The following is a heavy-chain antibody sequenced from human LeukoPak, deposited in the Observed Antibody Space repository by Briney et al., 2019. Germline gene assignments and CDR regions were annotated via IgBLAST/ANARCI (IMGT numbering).Heavy chain of an antibody. D-gene: IGHD2-2*01. Sequence: PGGSLRLXCAASGFTFGSYWMSWVRQAPGKGLEWVANIKQDGSEKYYVDSVKGRFTISRDNAKNSLYLQMNSLRAEDTAVYYCARDRKYCSSTSCYADFDYWGQGTLVTVSS. CDR3: ARDRKYCSSTSCYADFDY. CDR2: IKQDGSEK. V-gene: IGHV3-7*01. J-gene: IGHJ4*02. CDR1: GFTFGSYW.